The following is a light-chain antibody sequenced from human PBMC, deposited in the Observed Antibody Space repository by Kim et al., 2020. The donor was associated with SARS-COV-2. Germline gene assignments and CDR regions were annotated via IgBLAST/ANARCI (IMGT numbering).Light chain of an antibody. CDR3: SSYTSSTTVI. V-gene: IGLV2-14*03. Sequence: QSVLTQPASVSGSPGQSITISCTGTSSDVGGYNYVSWYQQHPGKAPKLLIYDVTNRPSGVSNRFSVFKSGNTASLTISGLQAEDEADYYCSSYTSSTTVIFGGGTQLTVL. CDR2: DVT. J-gene: IGLJ2*01. CDR1: SSDVGGYNY.